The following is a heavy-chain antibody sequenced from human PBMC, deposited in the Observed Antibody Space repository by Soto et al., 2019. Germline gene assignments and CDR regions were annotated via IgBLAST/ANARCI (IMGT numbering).Heavy chain of an antibody. D-gene: IGHD1-26*01. Sequence: EVQMVESGGGLLQPGGSLRLSCAASGFTFSTYWMHWVRQAPGKGLVWVSRINTDGSITSYADSVKGRFTISRDNAKNTLYLQMNSLRAEDTAVYYCARVAHGMYHFDYWGQGTLVTVSS. CDR3: ARVAHGMYHFDY. CDR1: GFTFSTYW. J-gene: IGHJ4*02. CDR2: INTDGSIT. V-gene: IGHV3-74*01.